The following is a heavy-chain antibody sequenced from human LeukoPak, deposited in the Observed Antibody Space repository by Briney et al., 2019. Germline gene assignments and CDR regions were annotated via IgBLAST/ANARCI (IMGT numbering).Heavy chain of an antibody. J-gene: IGHJ5*02. Sequence: TGGSLRLSCATSGFSLSRNGMHWVRQAPGQGLEWVAFILSDGSYEYYADSVKGRFTISRDTSRNTLFLQMNSLRTEDTAVYYCAKDRYSSSSGWFDPWGQGTLVTVSS. CDR2: ILSDGSYE. CDR1: GFSLSRNG. V-gene: IGHV3-30*02. CDR3: AKDRYSSSSGWFDP. D-gene: IGHD6-6*01.